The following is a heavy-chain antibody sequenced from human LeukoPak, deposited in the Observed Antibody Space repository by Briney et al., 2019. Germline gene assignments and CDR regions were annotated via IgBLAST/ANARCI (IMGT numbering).Heavy chain of an antibody. CDR2: ISSGSSTT. V-gene: IGHV3-48*02. CDR1: GFTFSSYS. CDR3: ARNRSGPFDY. D-gene: IGHD6-19*01. J-gene: IGHJ4*02. Sequence: GGSLRLSCAASGFTFSSYSMNWVRQAPGKGLEWVSYISSGSSTTYYADSVKGRFTISRDNAKNSLFLQMNSLRDEDTAVYYCARNRSGPFDYWGQGTLVTVSS.